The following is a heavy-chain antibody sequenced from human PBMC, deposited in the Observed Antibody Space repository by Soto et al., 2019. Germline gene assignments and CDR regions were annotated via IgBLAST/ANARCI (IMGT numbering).Heavy chain of an antibody. V-gene: IGHV1-18*01. CDR1: SYTFTSFG. Sequence: QVQLVQSGAEVKKPGASVKVSCKASSYTFTSFGISWVRQAPGQGLEWMGWISAYNGNTYYAQKFQGRVTMTTDTATSTDYMELRRLTSDDTAVYFCARDRLTGTTSGDYWGQGTLVTVSS. D-gene: IGHD1-7*01. J-gene: IGHJ4*02. CDR2: ISAYNGNT. CDR3: ARDRLTGTTSGDY.